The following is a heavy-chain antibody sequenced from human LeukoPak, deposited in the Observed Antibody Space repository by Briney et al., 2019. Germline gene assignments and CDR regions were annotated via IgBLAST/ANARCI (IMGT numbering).Heavy chain of an antibody. V-gene: IGHV4-39*01. CDR3: ARQVGYSYGRFDY. CDR1: GFTFSSYA. Sequence: PGGSLRLSCAASGFTFSSYAMSWVRQAPGKGLEWIGSIYYSGSTYYSPSLKSRLTISVDTSKNRFSLKLSSVSAADTAVYYCARQVGYSYGRFDYWGQGTLVTVSS. D-gene: IGHD5-18*01. J-gene: IGHJ4*02. CDR2: IYYSGST.